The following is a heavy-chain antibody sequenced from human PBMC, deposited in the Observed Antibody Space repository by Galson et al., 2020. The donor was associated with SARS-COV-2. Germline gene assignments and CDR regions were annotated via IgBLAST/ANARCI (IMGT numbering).Heavy chain of an antibody. Sequence: SETLSLTCTVSGYSISSGYYWGWIRQPPGKGLEWIGSIYHSGSTYYNPSLKSRVTISVDTSKNQFSLKLSSVTAADTAVYYCARDHLNIVGANNWFDPWGQGTLVTVSS. V-gene: IGHV4-38-2*02. J-gene: IGHJ5*02. CDR3: ARDHLNIVGANNWFDP. D-gene: IGHD1-26*01. CDR1: GYSISSGYY. CDR2: IYHSGST.